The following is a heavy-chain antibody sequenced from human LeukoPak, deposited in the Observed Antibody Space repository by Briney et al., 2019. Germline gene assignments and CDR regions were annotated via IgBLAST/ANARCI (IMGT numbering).Heavy chain of an antibody. CDR1: GIIMTKYW. Sequence: GGSLRLSCAASGIIMTKYWMTWVRQVPGKGLEWVATIKQDGSEKYYVDSVKGRFTISRDNARKSLFLQMNSLRAEDTAVYYCARDGSGWSRDYWGQGTLVTVSS. D-gene: IGHD6-19*01. V-gene: IGHV3-7*01. J-gene: IGHJ4*02. CDR3: ARDGSGWSRDY. CDR2: IKQDGSEK.